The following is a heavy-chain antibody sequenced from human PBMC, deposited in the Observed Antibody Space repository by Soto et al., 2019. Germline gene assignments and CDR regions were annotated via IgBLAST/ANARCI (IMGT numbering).Heavy chain of an antibody. CDR3: AGERIPMVRGVNTRPFDP. D-gene: IGHD3-10*01. CDR1: GGTFSSYT. CDR2: IIPILGIA. J-gene: IGHJ5*02. Sequence: QVQLVQSGAEVKKPGSSVKVSCKASGGTFSSYTISWVRQAPGQGLEWMGRIIPILGIANYAQKFQGRVTITADKSTSTAYMEMRSRRSEDTAVYYWAGERIPMVRGVNTRPFDPWGQGTLVTVSS. V-gene: IGHV1-69*02.